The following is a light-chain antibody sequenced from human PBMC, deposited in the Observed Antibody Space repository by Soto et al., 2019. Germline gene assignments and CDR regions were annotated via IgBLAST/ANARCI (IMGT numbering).Light chain of an antibody. CDR3: AAWDDSLRGRL. CDR1: SSNVGVNF. J-gene: IGLJ1*01. CDR2: RND. V-gene: IGLV1-47*01. Sequence: QSLLTQPPSASVTPGQMVTISCSGSSSNVGVNFVYWYQHLPGTAPKLLICRNDQRPSGVPDRFSGSKSGTSSSLAISGLRFEDEADYYCAAWDDSLRGRLFGTGTKVTVL.